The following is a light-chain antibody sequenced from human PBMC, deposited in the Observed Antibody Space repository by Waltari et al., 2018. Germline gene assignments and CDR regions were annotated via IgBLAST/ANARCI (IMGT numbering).Light chain of an antibody. CDR3: AAWDGSQFARV. Sequence: QSVLTQPPSASGTPGPRVIISCSGSSSIIGSDTVNWYQQHPGTAPGLLIYSTNQRPSGVPDRFSGSKSGTSAFLAISGLQSEDESDYYCAAWDGSQFARVFGGGTKLSVL. CDR1: SSIIGSDT. J-gene: IGLJ3*02. CDR2: STN. V-gene: IGLV1-44*01.